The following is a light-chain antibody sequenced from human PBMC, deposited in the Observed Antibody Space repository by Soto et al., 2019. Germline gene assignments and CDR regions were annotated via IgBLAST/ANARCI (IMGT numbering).Light chain of an antibody. CDR3: QQCYSPLPT. J-gene: IGKJ3*01. V-gene: IGKV3-20*01. Sequence: PGTRASLSCETSQSISSSFLAWYQQKPGQAPRLLIYGASSRATGIPDRFSGSGSGTEFTLTISCLQSEDSATYYCQQCYSPLPTFCDVTKVDIK. CDR1: QSISSSF. CDR2: GAS.